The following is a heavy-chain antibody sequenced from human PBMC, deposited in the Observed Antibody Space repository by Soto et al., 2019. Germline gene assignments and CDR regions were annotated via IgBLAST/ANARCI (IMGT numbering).Heavy chain of an antibody. D-gene: IGHD6-19*01. J-gene: IGHJ4*02. V-gene: IGHV3-48*03. Sequence: GGSLRLSCAASGFTFSSYEMNWVRQAPGKGLEWVSYISSSGSAIYCADSVKGRFTISRDNAKNSLYLQMNSLRAEDTAVYYCPRVAVAALDYWGQGTLVTVSS. CDR2: ISSSGSAI. CDR1: GFTFSSYE. CDR3: PRVAVAALDY.